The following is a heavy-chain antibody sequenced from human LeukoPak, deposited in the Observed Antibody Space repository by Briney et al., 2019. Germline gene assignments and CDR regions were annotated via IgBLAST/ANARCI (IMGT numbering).Heavy chain of an antibody. J-gene: IGHJ4*02. CDR3: ARASDSTGYPQPPFDY. CDR1: GFTFSSYA. V-gene: IGHV3-23*01. Sequence: GGSLRLSCAASGFTFSSYAMSWVRQAPGKGLEWVSAFSGGGGGGTTFYADSVKGRFTISRDNSKSTLFLQMNSLRAEDTALYYCARASDSTGYPQPPFDYWGQGTLVTVSS. D-gene: IGHD3-22*01. CDR2: FSGGGGGGTT.